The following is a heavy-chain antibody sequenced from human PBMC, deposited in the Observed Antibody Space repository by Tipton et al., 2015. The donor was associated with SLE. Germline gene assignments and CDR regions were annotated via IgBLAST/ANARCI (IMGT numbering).Heavy chain of an antibody. CDR1: GYSISSGYY. V-gene: IGHV4-38-2*02. CDR2: INHSGST. J-gene: IGHJ3*02. D-gene: IGHD4-23*01. CDR3: ARGPGNLGDAFDI. Sequence: TLSLTCTVSGYSISSGYYWSWIRQPPGKGLEWIGEINHSGSTNYNPSLKSRVTISVDTSKNQFSLKLSSVTATDTAVYYCARGPGNLGDAFDIWGQGTMVTVSS.